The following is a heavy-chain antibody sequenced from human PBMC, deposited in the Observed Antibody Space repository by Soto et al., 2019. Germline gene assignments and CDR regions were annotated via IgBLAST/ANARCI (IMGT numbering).Heavy chain of an antibody. D-gene: IGHD2-2*01. V-gene: IGHV4-59*01. CDR2: IYYSGST. CDR1: GGSISSYY. J-gene: IGHJ4*02. CDR3: ARDQSSTSCYDH. Sequence: TLSLTCTVSGGSISSYYWTWIRQPPGKGLEWIGYIYYSGSTNYNPSLKSRVTISVDTSKNQFSLKLSSVTAADTAVYYCARDQSSTSCYDHWGQGTLVTVS.